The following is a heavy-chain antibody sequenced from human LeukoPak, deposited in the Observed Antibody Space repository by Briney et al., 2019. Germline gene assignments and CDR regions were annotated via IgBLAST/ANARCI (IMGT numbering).Heavy chain of an antibody. CDR1: GGSFSGCY. D-gene: IGHD3-9*01. Sequence: SETLSLTCDVYGGSFSGCYWSWIRQPPGKGLEWIGEINHSGSTNYNPSLKSRVTISVDTSKNQFSLRLSSVTAADTAVYYCARESRPYDILTGYLWGAFDYWGQGTLVTVSS. J-gene: IGHJ4*02. CDR3: ARESRPYDILTGYLWGAFDY. CDR2: INHSGST. V-gene: IGHV4-34*01.